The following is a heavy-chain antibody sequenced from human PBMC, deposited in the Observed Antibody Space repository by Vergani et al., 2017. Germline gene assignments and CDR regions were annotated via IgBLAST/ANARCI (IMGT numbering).Heavy chain of an antibody. J-gene: IGHJ6*02. D-gene: IGHD3-3*01. Sequence: VQLVQSGAEVKKPGESLKISCKGSGYSFTSYGISWVRQAPGQGLEWMGWISAYNGNTNYAQKLQGRVTMTTDTSTSTAYMELRSLRSDDTAVYYCARDRAFWSGFYGMDVWGQGTTVTVSS. CDR3: ARDRAFWSGFYGMDV. CDR2: ISAYNGNT. V-gene: IGHV1-18*01. CDR1: GYSFTSYG.